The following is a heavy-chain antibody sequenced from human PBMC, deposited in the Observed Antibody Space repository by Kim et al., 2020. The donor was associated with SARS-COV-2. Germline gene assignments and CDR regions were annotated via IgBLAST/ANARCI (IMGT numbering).Heavy chain of an antibody. Sequence: GGSLRLSCTASGFTFGDYGMSWFRQAPGKGLEWVGFIRTKHYGGTTEYAASVKGRFTISRDDSKSIAYLQMNSLKTEDTGVYYCTRDRTANWGSPEVHYWGQGALVTVSS. D-gene: IGHD7-27*01. CDR3: TRDRTANWGSPEVHY. CDR2: IRTKHYGGTT. V-gene: IGHV3-49*03. CDR1: GFTFGDYG. J-gene: IGHJ4*02.